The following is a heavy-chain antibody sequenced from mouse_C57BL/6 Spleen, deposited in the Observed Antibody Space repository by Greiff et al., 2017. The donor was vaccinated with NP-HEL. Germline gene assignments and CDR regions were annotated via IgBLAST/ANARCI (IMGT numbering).Heavy chain of an antibody. V-gene: IGHV1-76*01. Sequence: QVQLQQSGAELVRPGASVKLSCKASGYTFTDYYINWVKQRPGQGLEWIARIYPGSGNTYYNEKFKGKATLTAEKSSSTAYMQLSSLTSEDSAVYFCAFYYSNYNYAMDYWGQGTSVTVSS. CDR2: IYPGSGNT. J-gene: IGHJ4*01. D-gene: IGHD2-5*01. CDR1: GYTFTDYY. CDR3: AFYYSNYNYAMDY.